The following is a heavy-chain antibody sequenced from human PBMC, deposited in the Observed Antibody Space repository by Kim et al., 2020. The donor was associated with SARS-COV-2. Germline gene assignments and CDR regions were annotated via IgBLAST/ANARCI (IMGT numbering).Heavy chain of an antibody. CDR2: IIPIFGTA. J-gene: IGHJ4*02. CDR1: GGTFSSYA. D-gene: IGHD5-12*01. Sequence: SVKVSCKASGGTFSSYAISWVRQAPGQGLEWMGGIIPIFGTANYAQKFQGRVTITADESTSTAYMELSSLRSEDTAVYYCARGDFWGEYSGYDLGYWGQGTLVTVSS. CDR3: ARGDFWGEYSGYDLGY. V-gene: IGHV1-69*13.